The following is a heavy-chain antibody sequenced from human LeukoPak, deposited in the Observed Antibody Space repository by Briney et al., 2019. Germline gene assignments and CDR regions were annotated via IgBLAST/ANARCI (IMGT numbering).Heavy chain of an antibody. CDR2: IHSSGNT. Sequence: PSETLSLTCTVSGGSISSGSYYWSWIRQPAGKGLEWIGRIHSSGNTNYNPSLKSRITMSVETSKSQFSLSLSSVTAADTAVYYCVRERGSGWYDMSFDYWGQGTLVTVSS. CDR1: GGSISSGSYY. D-gene: IGHD6-19*01. CDR3: VRERGSGWYDMSFDY. J-gene: IGHJ4*02. V-gene: IGHV4-61*02.